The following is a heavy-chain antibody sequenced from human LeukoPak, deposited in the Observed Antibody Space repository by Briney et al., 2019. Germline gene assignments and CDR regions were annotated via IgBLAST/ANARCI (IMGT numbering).Heavy chain of an antibody. CDR2: IYYTGST. Sequence: SETLSLTCTVSGGSISNYYWNWIRQPPGKGLEFIGYIYYTGSTNYNPSLKSRVTMSVDTSKNQFSLNLRSVTPEDTAVYYCAREAAAAFYYYYYMDVWGKGTTVTVSS. J-gene: IGHJ6*03. CDR1: GGSISNYY. D-gene: IGHD6-13*01. CDR3: AREAAAAFYYYYYMDV. V-gene: IGHV4-59*01.